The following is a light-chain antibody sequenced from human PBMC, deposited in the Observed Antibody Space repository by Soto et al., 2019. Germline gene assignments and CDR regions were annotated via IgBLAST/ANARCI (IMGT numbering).Light chain of an antibody. V-gene: IGKV1-39*01. CDR3: QQSFSTPRT. CDR2: AAS. J-gene: IGKJ1*01. CDR1: QSINSY. Sequence: DIQMTQSPSSQSASVGDRVTITCRASQSINSYLNWYQQKPGKAPKLLIYAASSLQSGVPSGFSGSGSETDFALTITSLQPDDFATYYCQQSFSTPRTFGQGTRVDI.